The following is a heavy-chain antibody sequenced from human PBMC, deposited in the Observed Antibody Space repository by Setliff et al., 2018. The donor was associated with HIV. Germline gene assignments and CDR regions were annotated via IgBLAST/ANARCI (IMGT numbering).Heavy chain of an antibody. D-gene: IGHD1-26*01. Sequence: SETLSLTCSVSGGSISGHYWGWVRQPPGKGLEWIGYMFSSGSAQYNSSLQSRVSMSADTSKNQFSLRLTSVTVADTAVYFCARHGRLSGSYWGGGDYWGQGTLVTVSS. CDR2: MFSSGSA. CDR1: GGSISGHY. J-gene: IGHJ4*02. V-gene: IGHV4-59*11. CDR3: ARHGRLSGSYWGGGDY.